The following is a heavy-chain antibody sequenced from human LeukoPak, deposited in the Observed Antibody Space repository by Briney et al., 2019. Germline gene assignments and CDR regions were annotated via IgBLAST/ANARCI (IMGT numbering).Heavy chain of an antibody. CDR3: ARSGWRLDWFDP. J-gene: IGHJ5*02. V-gene: IGHV4-4*09. CDR1: GGSISSYY. Sequence: PSETLSLTCTVSGGSISSYYWSWIRQPPGKGLEWIGYIYTSGSTNYNPSLKSRVTISVDTSKNQFSLKLSSVTAADTAVYYCARSGWRLDWFDPWGQGTLVTVSS. CDR2: IYTSGST. D-gene: IGHD3-16*01.